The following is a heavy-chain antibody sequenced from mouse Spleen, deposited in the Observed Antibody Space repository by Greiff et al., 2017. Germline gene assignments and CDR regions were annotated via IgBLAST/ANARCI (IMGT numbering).Heavy chain of an antibody. CDR1: GYTFTNYW. J-gene: IGHJ2*01. CDR3: ARWDGNYLYYFDY. V-gene: IGHV1-63*01. CDR2: IYPGGGYT. D-gene: IGHD2-1*01. Sequence: VKLQESGAELVRPGTSVKMSCKASGYTFTNYWIGWAKQRPGHGLEWIGDIYPGGGYTNYNEKFKGKATLTADKSSSTAYMQFSSLTSEDSAIYYCARWDGNYLYYFDYWGQGTTLTVSS.